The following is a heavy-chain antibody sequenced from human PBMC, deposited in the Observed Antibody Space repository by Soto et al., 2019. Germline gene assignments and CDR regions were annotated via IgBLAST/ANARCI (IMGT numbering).Heavy chain of an antibody. CDR2: IIPIFGTA. CDR3: ARAWTRTGTTSSYGMDV. V-gene: IGHV1-69*01. D-gene: IGHD1-7*01. J-gene: IGHJ6*02. CDR1: GGTFSSYA. Sequence: QVQLVQSGAEVKKPGSSVKVSCKASGGTFSSYAISWVRQAPGQGLEWMGGIIPIFGTANYAQKFQGRVTIPADEYTSTAYMEFSSLRSEHTAGYYCARAWTRTGTTSSYGMDVWGQVTTVTVSS.